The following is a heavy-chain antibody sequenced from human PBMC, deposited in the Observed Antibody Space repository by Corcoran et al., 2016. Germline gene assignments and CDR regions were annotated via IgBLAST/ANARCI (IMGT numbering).Heavy chain of an antibody. D-gene: IGHD1-1*01. CDR3: ARDNRRNAREFFYGMDV. CDR1: GFSVSNKY. Sequence: EVQLVESGGGLIQPGGSLRLSCAASGFSVSNKYMSWVRQAPGKGPEWVSVIYSDGTTYYADSLKGRFTIPRDNSKNTLYLHMNSLRAEDTAVYYCARDNRRNAREFFYGMDVWGQGTTVTVSS. V-gene: IGHV3-53*01. CDR2: IYSDGTT. J-gene: IGHJ6*02.